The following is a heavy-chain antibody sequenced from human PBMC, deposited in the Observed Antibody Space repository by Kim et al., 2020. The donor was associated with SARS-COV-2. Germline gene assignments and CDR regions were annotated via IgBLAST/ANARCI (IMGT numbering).Heavy chain of an antibody. Sequence: GGSLRLSCAASGFTFSSYGMHWVRQAPGKGLEWVAVISYDGSNKYYADSVKGRFTISRDNSKNTLYLQMNSLRAEDTAVYYCAKDQELWLYYFDYWGQGTLVTVSS. CDR3: AKDQELWLYYFDY. CDR2: ISYDGSNK. V-gene: IGHV3-30*18. J-gene: IGHJ4*02. CDR1: GFTFSSYG. D-gene: IGHD5-18*01.